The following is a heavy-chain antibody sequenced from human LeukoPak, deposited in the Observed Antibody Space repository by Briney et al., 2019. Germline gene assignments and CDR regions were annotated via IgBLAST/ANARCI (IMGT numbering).Heavy chain of an antibody. CDR2: ISYRGDTM. V-gene: IGHV3-48*02. Sequence: GGSLRLSCAASGFIFSSYSMNWVRRAPGKGLEWVAFISYRGDTMYYADSVRGRFTISRDNAISSLYLQMNSLRDDDTAVYYCARGETAVTSYLHFWGQGTLVTVSS. D-gene: IGHD4-17*01. CDR3: ARGETAVTSYLHF. J-gene: IGHJ4*02. CDR1: GFIFSSYS.